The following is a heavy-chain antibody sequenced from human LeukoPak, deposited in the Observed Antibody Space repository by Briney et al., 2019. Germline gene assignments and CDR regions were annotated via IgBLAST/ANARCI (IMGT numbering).Heavy chain of an antibody. Sequence: GGSLRLSCAVFGSGFPFSNAWKSWVRQAPGKGLEWVGRIKSKTDGGTTDYAAPVKGRFTILRDDSKNTLYLQMNSLKTEDTAVYYCTTVGIWKIITGEDHWGQGTLVAVSS. CDR3: TTVGIWKIITGEDH. J-gene: IGHJ4*02. CDR2: IKSKTDGGTT. D-gene: IGHD3-22*01. CDR1: GFPFSNAW. V-gene: IGHV3-15*01.